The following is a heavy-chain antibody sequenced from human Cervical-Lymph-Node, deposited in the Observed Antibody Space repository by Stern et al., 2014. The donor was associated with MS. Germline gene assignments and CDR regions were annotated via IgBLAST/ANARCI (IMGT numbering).Heavy chain of an antibody. J-gene: IGHJ4*02. CDR1: GFRFSRYA. D-gene: IGHD6-13*01. CDR2: IWYDGSNP. Sequence: MQLVESGGGVVQPGRSLRLSCAASGFRFSRYAMHWVRQAPGKGLEWVALIWYDGSNPYYADSVTGRFTISRDNFKNTLYRQMNSLRAEDTAVYYCASAYSSSHYYFDYWGQGTLVTVSS. V-gene: IGHV3-33*01. CDR3: ASAYSSSHYYFDY.